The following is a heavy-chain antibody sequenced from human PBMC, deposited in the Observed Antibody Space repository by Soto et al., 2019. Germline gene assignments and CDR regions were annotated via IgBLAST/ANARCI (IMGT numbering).Heavy chain of an antibody. D-gene: IGHD2-2*01. J-gene: IGHJ6*02. CDR1: GGSISSYY. Sequence: SETLSLTCTVSGGSISSYYWSWIRQPAGKGLEWIGRIYTGGSTNYNPSLKSRVTMSVDTSKNQFSLKLSSVTAADTAVYYCAREDIVVVPAAYYYYGMDVWGQGTTVTVSS. CDR2: IYTGGST. V-gene: IGHV4-4*07. CDR3: AREDIVVVPAAYYYYGMDV.